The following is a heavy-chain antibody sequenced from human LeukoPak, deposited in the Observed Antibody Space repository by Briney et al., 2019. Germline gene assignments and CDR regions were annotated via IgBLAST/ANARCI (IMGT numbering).Heavy chain of an antibody. CDR3: ANLACPLDY. CDR2: IRYDGSNE. D-gene: IGHD2-15*01. CDR1: TFSFSRYP. Sequence: GGSLRLSCAASTFSFSRYPMGWVRQAPGKGLEWVAFIRYDGSNEYLDSVKGRFTISRDNSKNTLYLQMNSLKPEDTAVYYCANLACPLDYWGQGALVTVSS. V-gene: IGHV3-30*02. J-gene: IGHJ4*02.